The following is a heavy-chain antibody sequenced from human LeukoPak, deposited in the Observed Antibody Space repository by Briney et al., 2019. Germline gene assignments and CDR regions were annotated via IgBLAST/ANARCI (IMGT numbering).Heavy chain of an antibody. V-gene: IGHV4-59*12. D-gene: IGHD3-22*01. CDR3: ARDQYYDVSTYYEIDY. J-gene: IGHJ4*02. CDR1: GGSISSYY. CDR2: IYDSGST. Sequence: SETLSLTCTVSGGSISSYYWSWIRQPPGKGLEWIGYIYDSGSTNYNPSLKSRVTILVDTSKNQFSLKMTSVTAADTAVYYCARDQYYDVSTYYEIDYWGQGTLVTVSS.